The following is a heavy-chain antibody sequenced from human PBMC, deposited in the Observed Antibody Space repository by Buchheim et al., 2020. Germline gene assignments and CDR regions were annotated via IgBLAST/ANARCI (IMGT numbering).Heavy chain of an antibody. CDR3: ARVEGLGGIVVQAFDY. Sequence: QAQLQESGLGLVKPSQTLSLTCTVSGASISGGGHYWGWIRQHPGKGLEWIGDIYYGGSTYYNPSLKSRVTISVDTSKNQFYLKLNSVTGADTAVYYCARVEGLGGIVVQAFDYWGQGTL. V-gene: IGHV4-31*03. CDR1: GASISGGGHY. J-gene: IGHJ4*02. CDR2: IYYGGST. D-gene: IGHD3-22*01.